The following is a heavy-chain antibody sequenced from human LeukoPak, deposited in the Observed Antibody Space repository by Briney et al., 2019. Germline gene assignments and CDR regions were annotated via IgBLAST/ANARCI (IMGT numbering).Heavy chain of an antibody. J-gene: IGHJ3*02. CDR3: ARKGSGFDI. V-gene: IGHV5-51*01. Sequence: GESLKISCKGSGYGFSTYWIGWVRQMPGKGLEWMGIIYPGDSDTRYSPSFQGQVTVSADKSITTAYLQWSSPKASDTAMYYCARKGSGFDIWGQGTMVTVSS. CDR1: GYGFSTYW. D-gene: IGHD3-10*01. CDR2: IYPGDSDT.